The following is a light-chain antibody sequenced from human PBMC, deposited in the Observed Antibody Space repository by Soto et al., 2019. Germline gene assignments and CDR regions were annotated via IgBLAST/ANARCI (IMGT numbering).Light chain of an antibody. J-gene: IGLJ1*01. CDR3: SSYTSSSTYV. V-gene: IGLV2-14*01. Sequence: QSALTQPASVSGSPGQSITISCTGTSSDVGGYNDVSWYQQHPGKAPEFMIYDVSNRPSGVSNRFSGSKSGNTASLTISGLQAEDEADYYCSSYTSSSTYVFGTGTKLT. CDR1: SSDVGGYND. CDR2: DVS.